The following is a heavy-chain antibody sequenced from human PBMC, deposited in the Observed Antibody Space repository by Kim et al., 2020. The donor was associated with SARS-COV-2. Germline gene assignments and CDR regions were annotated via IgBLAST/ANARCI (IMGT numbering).Heavy chain of an antibody. J-gene: IGHJ4*02. V-gene: IGHV1-69*01. CDR3: ASADYYGSGSGDY. Sequence: YAQKFQGRVTITADESTSTAYMELSRLRSEDTAVDYCASADYYGSGSGDYWGQGTLVTVSS. D-gene: IGHD3-10*01.